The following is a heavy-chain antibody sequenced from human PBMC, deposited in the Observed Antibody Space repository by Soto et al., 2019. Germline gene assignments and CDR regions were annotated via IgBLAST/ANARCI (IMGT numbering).Heavy chain of an antibody. J-gene: IGHJ6*02. D-gene: IGHD6-6*01. V-gene: IGHV1-18*01. CDR3: ARDREGIAARQHYYYGMDV. Sequence: ASVKVSCKASGYTFTSYGISWVRQAPGQELEWMGWISAYNGNTNYAQKLQGRVTMTTDTSTSTAYMELRSLRSDDTAVYYCARDREGIAARQHYYYGMDVWGQGTTVTVSS. CDR1: GYTFTSYG. CDR2: ISAYNGNT.